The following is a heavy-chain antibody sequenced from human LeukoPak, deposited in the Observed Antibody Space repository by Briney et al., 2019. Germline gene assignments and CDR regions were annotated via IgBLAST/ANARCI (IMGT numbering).Heavy chain of an antibody. Sequence: GGSLRLSCTSSGFTFGDYAMSWFRQAPGKGLEWVAFIRGKAYGGTTEYAASVKGRFIISRDDSKSNAYLQMNSLKTEDTAVYYCTKYSGRIDYWGQGTLVTVSS. CDR1: GFTFGDYA. CDR2: IRGKAYGGTT. J-gene: IGHJ4*02. V-gene: IGHV3-49*03. CDR3: TKYSGRIDY. D-gene: IGHD5-18*01.